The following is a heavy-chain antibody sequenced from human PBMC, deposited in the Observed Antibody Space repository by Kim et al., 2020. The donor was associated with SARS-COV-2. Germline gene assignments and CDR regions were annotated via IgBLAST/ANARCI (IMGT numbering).Heavy chain of an antibody. Sequence: TYYADSVMGRFTISRDNSKNTLYLQMNSLRAEDTAVYYCARSSQAYYFDYWGQGTLVTVSS. V-gene: IGHV3-53*01. CDR2: T. J-gene: IGHJ4*02. CDR3: ARSSQAYYFDY.